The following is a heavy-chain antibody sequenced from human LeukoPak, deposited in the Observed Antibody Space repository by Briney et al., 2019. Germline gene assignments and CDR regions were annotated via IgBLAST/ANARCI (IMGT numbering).Heavy chain of an antibody. CDR3: ARDPLHSFDY. CDR2: INWNGGST. J-gene: IGHJ4*02. V-gene: IGHV3-20*04. CDR1: GFTFSSYE. Sequence: PGGSLRLSCAASGFTFSSYEMNWVRQAPGKGLEWVSAINWNGGSTGYADSVKGRFTISRDSAKSSLFLQMNSLRAEDTALYYCARDPLHSFDYWGQGTLVTVSS.